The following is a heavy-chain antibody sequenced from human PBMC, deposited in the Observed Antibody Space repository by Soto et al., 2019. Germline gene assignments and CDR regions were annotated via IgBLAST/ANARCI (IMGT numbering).Heavy chain of an antibody. CDR3: ASSVTTRVQRDYGMDV. V-gene: IGHV4-39*01. J-gene: IGHJ6*02. Sequence: SETLSLTCTVSGGSISSSSYYWGWIRQPPGKGLEWIGSIYYSGSTYYNPSLKSRVTIFVDTSKNQFSLKLSSVTAAETAVYYCASSVTTRVQRDYGMDVWGQGITVTVSS. CDR1: GGSISSSSYY. CDR2: IYYSGST. D-gene: IGHD4-17*01.